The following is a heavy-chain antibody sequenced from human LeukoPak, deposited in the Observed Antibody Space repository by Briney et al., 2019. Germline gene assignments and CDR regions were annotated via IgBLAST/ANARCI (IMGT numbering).Heavy chain of an antibody. J-gene: IGHJ4*02. Sequence: SETLSLTCIVSGGSLSSYYWSWIRQPAGEGLGWIGRIYTSGSTNYNPSLKSRVTMSVDTSKNQFSLKLSSVTAADTAVYYCARKEWVPYYFDYWGQGTLVTVSS. D-gene: IGHD3-3*01. CDR1: GGSLSSYY. CDR3: ARKEWVPYYFDY. V-gene: IGHV4-4*07. CDR2: IYTSGST.